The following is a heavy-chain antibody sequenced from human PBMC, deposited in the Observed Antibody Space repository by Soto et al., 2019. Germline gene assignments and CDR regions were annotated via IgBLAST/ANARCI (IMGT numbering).Heavy chain of an antibody. D-gene: IGHD2-21*02. V-gene: IGHV1-46*01. Sequence: QVQLVQSGADVKKPGASVKVSCKASGYTFTSYYMHWVRQAPGQGLEWMGIINPSGGTTTYAQKFQGRVTMSRDTSTSTVYMELSSLRSEDTAVYFCARDSTVVTAAYYLDYWGQGTLVTVSS. J-gene: IGHJ4*02. CDR1: GYTFTSYY. CDR3: ARDSTVVTAAYYLDY. CDR2: INPSGGTT.